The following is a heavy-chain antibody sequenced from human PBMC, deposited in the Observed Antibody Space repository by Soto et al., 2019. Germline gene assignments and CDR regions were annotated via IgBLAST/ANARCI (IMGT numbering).Heavy chain of an antibody. D-gene: IGHD1-1*01. Sequence: QVQLVQSGAEVKKPGASVKVSCKASGYTFSTYGFSWVRQAPGQGLEWMGWIGADNGDTNYAQNFQGRATMTTDTSTTTSYMELRSLTSDDTAVYFCARDWKGAEGFDPWGQGTLVTVSS. CDR2: IGADNGDT. CDR3: ARDWKGAEGFDP. J-gene: IGHJ5*02. CDR1: GYTFSTYG. V-gene: IGHV1-18*01.